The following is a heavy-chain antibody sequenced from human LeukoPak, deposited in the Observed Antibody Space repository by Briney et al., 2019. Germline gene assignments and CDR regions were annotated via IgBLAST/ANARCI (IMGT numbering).Heavy chain of an antibody. D-gene: IGHD3-22*01. CDR1: GGSISSSYW. V-gene: IGHV4-4*02. CDR2: VYESGST. CDR3: ARVYYDAMGYYYYYVDV. J-gene: IGHJ6*03. Sequence: SETLSLTCAVSGGSISSSYWWSWVRQPPGKGLEWIGEVYESGSTNNNPSLQSRLTISVDKSKNQFFLRLSSVTAADTAVYYCARVYYDAMGYYYYYVDVWGKGTTVTVSS.